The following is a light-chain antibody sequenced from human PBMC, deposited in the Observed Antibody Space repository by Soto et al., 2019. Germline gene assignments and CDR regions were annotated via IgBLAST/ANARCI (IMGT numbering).Light chain of an antibody. J-gene: IGLJ1*01. V-gene: IGLV2-14*01. CDR3: SSYTSSSLYV. CDR1: SSDVGGYNY. CDR2: EVS. Sequence: QSALTQPASVSGSPGQSITISCTETSSDVGGYNYVSWYQQHPGKAPKLMIYEVSNRPSGVSNRFSGSKSGNTASLTISGLQAEDEADYYCSSYTSSSLYVFGTGTQLTVL.